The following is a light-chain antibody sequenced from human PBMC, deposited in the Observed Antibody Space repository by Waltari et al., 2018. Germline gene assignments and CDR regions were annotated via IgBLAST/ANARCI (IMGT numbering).Light chain of an antibody. CDR1: QSISDY. J-gene: IGKJ1*01. V-gene: IGKV1-39*01. CDR3: QQNYRTPPT. Sequence: DIQVIQSPSSLSASVGDRVTITCWASQSISDYLNWFQVKPERAPNLLIYAATGLQSGVPSRFNGSGSGAHFTLTISRLRPEDSASYFCQQNYRTPPTFGQGTKVEI. CDR2: AAT.